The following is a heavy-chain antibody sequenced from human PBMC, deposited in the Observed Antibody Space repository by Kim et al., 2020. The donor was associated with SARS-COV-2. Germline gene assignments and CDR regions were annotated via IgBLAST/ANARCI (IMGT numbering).Heavy chain of an antibody. Sequence: SPSFQGQVTISADKSISTAYLQWSSLKASDTAMYYCARQEQLVADYGMDVWGQGTTVTVSS. V-gene: IGHV5-51*01. J-gene: IGHJ6*02. D-gene: IGHD6-6*01. CDR3: ARQEQLVADYGMDV.